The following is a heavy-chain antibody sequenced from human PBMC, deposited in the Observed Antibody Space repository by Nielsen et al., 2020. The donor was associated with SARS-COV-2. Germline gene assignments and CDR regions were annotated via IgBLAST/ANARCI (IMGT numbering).Heavy chain of an antibody. V-gene: IGHV4-34*01. J-gene: IGHJ6*02. CDR1: GGSFSGYY. D-gene: IGHD2-2*01. CDR3: ARGRYCSSTSCHLYGMDV. CDR2: INHSGST. Sequence: SETLSLTCAVYGGSFSGYYWSWIRQPPGKGLEWIGEINHSGSTNYNPSLKSRVTISVDTSKNQFSLKLSSVTAADTAVYYCARGRYCSSTSCHLYGMDVWGQGTTVTVSS.